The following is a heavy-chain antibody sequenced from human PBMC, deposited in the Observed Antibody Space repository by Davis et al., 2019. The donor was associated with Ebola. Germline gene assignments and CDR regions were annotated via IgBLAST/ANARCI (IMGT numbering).Heavy chain of an antibody. J-gene: IGHJ4*02. CDR2: IIPMVGTA. CDR3: ARDLGRYDDH. V-gene: IGHV1-69*04. CDR1: GGTFSTYD. Sequence: VKVSCKASGGTFSTYDINWVRQAPGQGLEWMGRIIPMVGTATYAQKFRGRVTITADKSTSTTYMEMSGLRSEDTAVYYCARDLGRYDDHWGQGTLVTVSS. D-gene: IGHD1-26*01.